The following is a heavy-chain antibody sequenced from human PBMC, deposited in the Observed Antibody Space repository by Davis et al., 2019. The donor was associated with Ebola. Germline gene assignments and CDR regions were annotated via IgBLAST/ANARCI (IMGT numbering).Heavy chain of an antibody. CDR1: GFTFSSYW. V-gene: IGHV3-73*01. Sequence: GGSLRLSCAASGFTFSSYWMSWVRQAPGKGLEWVGRIRSKANSYATAYAASVKGRVTISRDDSKQTAYLQMNSLKTEDTAVYYCSRGGYESDYWGQGTLVTVSS. D-gene: IGHD5-12*01. CDR3: SRGGYESDY. J-gene: IGHJ4*02. CDR2: IRSKANSYAT.